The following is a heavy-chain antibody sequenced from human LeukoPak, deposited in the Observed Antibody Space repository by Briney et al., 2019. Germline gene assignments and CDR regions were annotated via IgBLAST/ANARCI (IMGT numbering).Heavy chain of an antibody. CDR1: GFTFSSYG. J-gene: IGHJ5*02. D-gene: IGHD3-10*01. V-gene: IGHV3-23*01. Sequence: PGGSLRLSCAASGFTFSSYGMSWVRQAPGKGLEWVSAISGSGGSTYYADSVKGRFTISRDNSKNTLYLQMNSLRAEDTAVYYCAKPGSMVRGVGWFDPWGQGTLVTVSS. CDR3: AKPGSMVRGVGWFDP. CDR2: ISGSGGST.